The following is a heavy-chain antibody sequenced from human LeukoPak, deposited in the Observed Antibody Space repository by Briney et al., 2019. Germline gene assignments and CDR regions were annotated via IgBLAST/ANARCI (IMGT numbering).Heavy chain of an antibody. J-gene: IGHJ5*02. CDR2: IYTSGST. CDR3: ARDRGFYYGSGSPNWFDP. V-gene: IGHV4-4*07. Sequence: SETLSLTCTVSGGSIGSYYWSWIRQPAGKGLEWIGRIYTSGSTNYNPSLKSRVTMSVDTSKNQFSLKLSSVTAADTAVYYCARDRGFYYGSGSPNWFDPWGQGTLVTVSS. CDR1: GGSIGSYY. D-gene: IGHD3-10*01.